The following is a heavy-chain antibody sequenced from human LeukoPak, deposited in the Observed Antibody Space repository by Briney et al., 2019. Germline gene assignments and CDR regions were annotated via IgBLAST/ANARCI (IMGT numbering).Heavy chain of an antibody. CDR3: ARDRESDAFDI. CDR2: IYYSGST. J-gene: IGHJ3*02. CDR1: GGSISSYY. Sequence: PSETLSLTCTVSGGSISSYYWSWIRQPPGKGLEWIGYIYYSGSTNYNPSLKSRVTISVDTSKNQFSLKLSSVTAADTAVYYCARDRESDAFDIWGQGTMVTVSS. D-gene: IGHD3-10*01. V-gene: IGHV4-59*01.